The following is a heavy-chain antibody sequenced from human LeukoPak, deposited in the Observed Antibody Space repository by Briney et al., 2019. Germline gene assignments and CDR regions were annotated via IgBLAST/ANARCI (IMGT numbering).Heavy chain of an antibody. CDR2: VNPSGGGT. CDR3: ARGPPGRVYDTSKRALFDP. J-gene: IGHJ5*02. CDR1: GYTFSRYY. Sequence: ASVTVSCKASGYTFSRYYMHWVRQAPGQGREGMGIVNPSGGGTSYAQKFQGRVTMTSDTSTSTVFMQLSSLRSEDTAVYYCARGPPGRVYDTSKRALFDPWGQGTLVTVSS. D-gene: IGHD3-22*01. V-gene: IGHV1-46*01.